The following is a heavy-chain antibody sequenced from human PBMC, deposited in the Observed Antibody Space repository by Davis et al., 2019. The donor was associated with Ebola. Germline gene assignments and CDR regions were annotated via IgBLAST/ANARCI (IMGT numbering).Heavy chain of an antibody. CDR1: GGTFSSYA. V-gene: IGHV1-69*13. Sequence: SVKVSCKASGGTFSSYAISWVRQAPGQGLEWMGGIIPIFGTANYAQKFQGRVTITADESTSTAYMELSSLRSEDTAVYYCARGDVWGSYRSLDYWGQGTLVTVSS. CDR3: ARGDVWGSYRSLDY. D-gene: IGHD3-16*02. J-gene: IGHJ4*02. CDR2: IIPIFGTA.